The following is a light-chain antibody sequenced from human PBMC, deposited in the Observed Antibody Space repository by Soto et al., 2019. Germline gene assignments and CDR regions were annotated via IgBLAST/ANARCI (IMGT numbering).Light chain of an antibody. CDR2: SVT. V-gene: IGLV2-11*01. J-gene: IGLJ1*01. CDR1: INDVGGYNS. CDR3: CSYAGSYTSYV. Sequence: QSVLTQPRSVSGSPGQSVTLSCSGTINDVGGYNSVSWFQHHPGSAPKLMVHSVTQRPSGVPDRFSGSKSGNTASLTISGLQAEDEADYYCCSYAGSYTSYVFGTGTKLTVL.